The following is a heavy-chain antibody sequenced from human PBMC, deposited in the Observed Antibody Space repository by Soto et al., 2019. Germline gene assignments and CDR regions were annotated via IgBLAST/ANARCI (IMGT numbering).Heavy chain of an antibody. V-gene: IGHV4-59*12. Sequence: PGKGLEWIGYMYYSGSTRYNPSLKSRVTISVDRSKNQFSLELSSVTAADTAVYYCAIGIGDNRATNHYGMDVCGQGTMGTVSS. CDR3: AIGIGDNRATNHYGMDV. J-gene: IGHJ6*02. CDR2: MYYSGST.